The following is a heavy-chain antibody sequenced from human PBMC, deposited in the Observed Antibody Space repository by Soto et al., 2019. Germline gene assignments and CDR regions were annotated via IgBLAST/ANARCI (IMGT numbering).Heavy chain of an antibody. D-gene: IGHD4-17*01. CDR2: ISGSGGST. V-gene: IGHV3-23*01. Sequence: PGGSLRLSCAASGFTFSSYAMSWVRQAPGKGLEWVSAISGSGGSTYYADSVKGRFTISRDNSKNTPYLQMNSLRAEDTAVYYCAKYYGSRKKYYFDYWGQGTLVTVSS. CDR1: GFTFSSYA. J-gene: IGHJ4*02. CDR3: AKYYGSRKKYYFDY.